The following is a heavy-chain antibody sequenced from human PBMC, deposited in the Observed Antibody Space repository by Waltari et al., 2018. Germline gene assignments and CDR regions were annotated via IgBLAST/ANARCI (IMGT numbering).Heavy chain of an antibody. D-gene: IGHD4-17*01. CDR1: GGSFSGYY. CDR3: ARHGSGDYGGNSGKSGYFDL. J-gene: IGHJ2*01. Sequence: QVQLQQWGAGLLKPSETLSLTCAVYGGSFSGYYWSWIRQPPGKGLEWIGEINHSGSTNYNPSRKSRVTISVDTSKNQFSLKLSSVTAADTAVYYCARHGSGDYGGNSGKSGYFDLWGRGTLVTVSS. CDR2: INHSGST. V-gene: IGHV4-34*01.